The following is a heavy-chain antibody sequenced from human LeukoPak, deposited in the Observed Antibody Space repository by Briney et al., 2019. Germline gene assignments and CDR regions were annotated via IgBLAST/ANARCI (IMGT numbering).Heavy chain of an antibody. J-gene: IGHJ4*02. CDR3: VKDSAALGYCSGGRCPYFDY. CDR2: ISSNGGST. CDR1: GFTFSNYA. Sequence: SGGSLRLSCSASGFTFSNYAMHWVRQAPGKGLEYLSAISSNGGSTYYADSVKGRFTISRDNSKNTLYLQMSSLRAEDTAVYYCVKDSAALGYCSGGRCPYFDYWGQGTLVTVSS. D-gene: IGHD2-15*01. V-gene: IGHV3-64D*09.